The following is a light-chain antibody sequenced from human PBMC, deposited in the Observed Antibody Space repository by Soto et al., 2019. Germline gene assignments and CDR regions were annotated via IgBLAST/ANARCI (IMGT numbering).Light chain of an antibody. CDR1: SSDVGGYNY. V-gene: IGLV2-11*01. Sequence: QSALTQPRSVSESPGQSVTISCTGTSSDVGGYNYVSWYQQQPDKVPKLIIYDVSKRPSGVPDRFSGSKSGNTASLTISGLQAEDEADYYCCSYAGSNTLIFGGGTKVTVL. J-gene: IGLJ2*01. CDR2: DVS. CDR3: CSYAGSNTLI.